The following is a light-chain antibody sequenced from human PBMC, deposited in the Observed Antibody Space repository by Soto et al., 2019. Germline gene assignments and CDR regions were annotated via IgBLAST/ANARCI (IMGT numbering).Light chain of an antibody. V-gene: IGKV1-9*01. CDR1: QGIRSY. Sequence: DIQLTQSPSFLSASVGDRVTITCRDSQGIRSYLAWYQQRPGKAPELLIYGASTLRPGGASRFSGSGSGTEFTLTISSLQPEDFATYFCQQLNTFPPFFTFGPGTKVDIK. CDR2: GAS. J-gene: IGKJ3*01. CDR3: QQLNTFPPFFT.